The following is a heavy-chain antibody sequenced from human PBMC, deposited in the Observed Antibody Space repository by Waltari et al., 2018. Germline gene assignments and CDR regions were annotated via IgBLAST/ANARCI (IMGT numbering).Heavy chain of an antibody. D-gene: IGHD3-10*01. CDR1: GFTFSSYA. J-gene: IGHJ4*02. CDR3: AKGLTMVQGVIGGFDY. V-gene: IGHV3-23*01. CDR2: ISGSGGST. Sequence: EVQLLESGGGLVQPGGSLRLSCAASGFTFSSYAMSWVRQAPGKGLEWVSAISGSGGSTYYADSVKGRFTISRDNSKNTLYLQMNSLRAEDTAVYYCAKGLTMVQGVIGGFDYWGQGTLVTVSS.